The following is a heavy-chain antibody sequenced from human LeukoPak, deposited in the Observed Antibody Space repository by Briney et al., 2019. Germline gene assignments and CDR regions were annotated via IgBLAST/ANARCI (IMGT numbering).Heavy chain of an antibody. Sequence: GASVKVSCKASGYTFTSYGISWVRQAPGQGLEWMGWISAYNGNTNYAQKLQGRVTMTTDTSTSTVYMELRSLRSDDTAVYYCARLSTAANVDYWGQGTLVTVSS. D-gene: IGHD6-13*01. CDR3: ARLSTAANVDY. J-gene: IGHJ4*02. CDR1: GYTFTSYG. CDR2: ISAYNGNT. V-gene: IGHV1-18*01.